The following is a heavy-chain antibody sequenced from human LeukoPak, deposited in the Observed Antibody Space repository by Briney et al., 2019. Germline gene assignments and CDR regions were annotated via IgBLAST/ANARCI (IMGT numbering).Heavy chain of an antibody. D-gene: IGHD3-22*01. J-gene: IGHJ4*02. CDR1: GGSISSSSYY. CDR2: IHYSGST. V-gene: IGHV4-39*07. Sequence: SETLSLTCTVSGGSISSSSYYWGWIRQPPGTGLEWIGSIHYSGSTNYNPSLKSRVTISVDTSKNQFSLKLSSVTAADTAVYYCARDSDSSGYYYEIDYWGQGTLVTVSS. CDR3: ARDSDSSGYYYEIDY.